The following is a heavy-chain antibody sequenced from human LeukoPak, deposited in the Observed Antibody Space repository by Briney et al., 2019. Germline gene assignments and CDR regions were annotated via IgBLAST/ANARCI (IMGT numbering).Heavy chain of an antibody. V-gene: IGHV3-74*01. Sequence: GGSLRLSCAASGFPFNSHWMHWVRQAPGKGLVWVSRISSDGSSRSCAGSVKGRFTISRDNAKNTLYLEMNSLRDEDTAIYYCVYSGNYRFDYWGQGTLVTVSS. CDR3: VYSGNYRFDY. CDR2: ISSDGSSR. J-gene: IGHJ4*02. D-gene: IGHD1-26*01. CDR1: GFPFNSHW.